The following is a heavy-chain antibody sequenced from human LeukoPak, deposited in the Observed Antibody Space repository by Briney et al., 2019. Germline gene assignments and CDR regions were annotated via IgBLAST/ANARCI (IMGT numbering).Heavy chain of an antibody. V-gene: IGHV4-4*07. J-gene: IGHJ6*03. Sequence: SETLSLTCTVSGGSISSYYWSWIRQPAGKGLEWIGRIDTSGNTNYKPSLKSRVTMSVDTSKNQFSLKLNSVTAADTAVYYCARELRMRGSYYYYYYMDVWGKGTTVTVSS. CDR1: GGSISSYY. CDR3: ARELRMRGSYYYYYYMDV. D-gene: IGHD1-26*01. CDR2: IDTSGNT.